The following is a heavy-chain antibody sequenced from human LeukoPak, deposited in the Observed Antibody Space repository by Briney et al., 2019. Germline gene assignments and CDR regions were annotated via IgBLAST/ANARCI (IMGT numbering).Heavy chain of an antibody. J-gene: IGHJ4*02. CDR2: IYYSGST. Sequence: SETLSLTCTVSGGSISSYYWSWIRQPPGKGLEWIGYIYYSGSTNYNPSLKSRVTISVDTSKNQFSLKLSSVTAADTAVYYCAKDRSALHTRGQGTLVTVSP. V-gene: IGHV4-59*01. CDR3: AKDRSALHT. D-gene: IGHD3-3*01. CDR1: GGSISSYY.